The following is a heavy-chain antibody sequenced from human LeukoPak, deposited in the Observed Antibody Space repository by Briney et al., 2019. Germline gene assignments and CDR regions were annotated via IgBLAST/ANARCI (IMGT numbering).Heavy chain of an antibody. D-gene: IGHD1-26*01. J-gene: IGHJ4*02. Sequence: QPGGSLRLSCAASGFTFSSYDVHWVRQATGRGLEWVSAMGTAGDTYYAGSVKGRFTISREDAKNSFYLQMNSLRAGDTAVYYCAALGGSICWGQGTVVTVSS. CDR1: GFTFSSYD. V-gene: IGHV3-13*01. CDR3: AALGGSIC. CDR2: MGTAGDT.